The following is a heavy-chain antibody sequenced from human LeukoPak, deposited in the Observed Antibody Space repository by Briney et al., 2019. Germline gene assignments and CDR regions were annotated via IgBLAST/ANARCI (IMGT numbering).Heavy chain of an antibody. CDR3: ARHYGDDRSGYYFDH. Sequence: SETLSLTCSVSGVSISSSSYNWARLRQPPGKELVWNGSISCSGRSYYNPSLKSRVTSSVDTSKNQFSLKLTSVTAADTAVYYCARHYGDDRSGYYFDHWGQGVLVTVSS. CDR2: ISCSGRS. D-gene: IGHD3-22*01. V-gene: IGHV4-39*01. CDR1: GVSISSSSYN. J-gene: IGHJ4*02.